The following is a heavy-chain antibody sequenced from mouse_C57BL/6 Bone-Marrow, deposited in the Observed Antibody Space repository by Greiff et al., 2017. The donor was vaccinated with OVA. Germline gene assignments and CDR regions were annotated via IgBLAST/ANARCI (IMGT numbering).Heavy chain of an antibody. CDR2: IHPNSGST. V-gene: IGHV1-64*01. D-gene: IGHD4-1*01. CDR1: GYTFTSYW. J-gene: IGHJ4*01. Sequence: VQLQQPGAELVKPGASVTLSCKASGYTFTSYWMHWVKQRPGQGLEWIGMIHPNSGSTNYNEKFKSKATLTVDKSSSTAYMQLSSLTSEDSAVYYCARRGTGSSMDYWGQGTSVTVSS. CDR3: ARRGTGSSMDY.